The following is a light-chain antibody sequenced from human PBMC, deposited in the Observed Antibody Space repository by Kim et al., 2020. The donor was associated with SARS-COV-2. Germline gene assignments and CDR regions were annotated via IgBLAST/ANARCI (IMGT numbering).Light chain of an antibody. CDR3: QAWDSGTVV. Sequence: SVSVSPGQTASFTCSGDKLGDKNASWYQQKPGQSPVLVIYQDTKRPSGIPERFSGSNSGNTATLTISGTQAVDEADYYCQAWDSGTVVFGGGTQLTV. V-gene: IGLV3-1*01. CDR1: KLGDKN. CDR2: QDT. J-gene: IGLJ2*01.